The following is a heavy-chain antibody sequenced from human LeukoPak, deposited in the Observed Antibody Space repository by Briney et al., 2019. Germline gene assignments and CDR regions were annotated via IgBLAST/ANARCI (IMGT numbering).Heavy chain of an antibody. V-gene: IGHV4-59*01. Sequence: SETLSLTCTVSGGSISGYYWSWIRQPPGKGLEWIGYIYYSGSTNYNPSLKSRVTISVDTSKNQFSLKLTSVTAADTAVYYCARDSDEYCSGGACSAFDHWGQGTLVTVSS. CDR3: ARDSDEYCSGGACSAFDH. CDR1: GGSISGYY. CDR2: IYYSGST. D-gene: IGHD2-15*01. J-gene: IGHJ4*02.